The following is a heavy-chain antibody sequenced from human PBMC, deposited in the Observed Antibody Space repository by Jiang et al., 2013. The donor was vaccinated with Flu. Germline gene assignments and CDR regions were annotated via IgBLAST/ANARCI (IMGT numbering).Heavy chain of an antibody. CDR3: AADLSDDYGDFNYYYYGMDV. J-gene: IGHJ6*02. CDR1: GFTFTSSA. Sequence: GAEVKKPGTSVKVSCKASGFTFTSSAVQWVRQARGQRLEWIGWIVVGSGNTNYAQKFQERVTITRDMSTSTAYMELSSLRSEDTAVYYCAADLSDDYGDFNYYYYGMDVWGQGTTVTVSS. V-gene: IGHV1-58*01. CDR2: IVVGSGNT. D-gene: IGHD4-17*01.